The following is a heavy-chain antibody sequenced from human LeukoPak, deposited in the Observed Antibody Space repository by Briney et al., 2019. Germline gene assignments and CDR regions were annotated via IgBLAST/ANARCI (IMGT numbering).Heavy chain of an antibody. CDR2: FYYSGST. V-gene: IGHV4-59*08. J-gene: IGHJ4*02. D-gene: IGHD2-21*02. Sequence: SETLSLTCTVSGGSISSYYWSWIRQPPGKGLEWIGYFYYSGSTNYNPSLKSRVTISEDTSKNQFSLNLNSVTAADTAVYYCARLTCGGDCYSLDYYFDYWGQGTLVTVSS. CDR3: ARLTCGGDCYSLDYYFDY. CDR1: GGSISSYY.